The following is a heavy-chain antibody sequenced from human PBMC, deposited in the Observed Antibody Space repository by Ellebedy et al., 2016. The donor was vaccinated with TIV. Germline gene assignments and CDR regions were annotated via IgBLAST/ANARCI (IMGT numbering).Heavy chain of an antibody. CDR3: ARSPQHFYYFDY. J-gene: IGHJ4*02. Sequence: PSETLSLTCAASGFTFSTYAIHWVRQAPVKGLEWVAVISYDGSNKYYADSVKGRFTISRDNSKNTLYLQMNSLRTEETAMFYCARSPQHFYYFDYWGQGTLVTVSS. V-gene: IGHV3-30-3*01. D-gene: IGHD3-3*02. CDR2: ISYDGSNK. CDR1: GFTFSTYA.